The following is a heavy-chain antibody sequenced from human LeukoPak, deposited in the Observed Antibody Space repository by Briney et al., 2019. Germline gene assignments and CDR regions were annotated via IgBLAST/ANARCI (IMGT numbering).Heavy chain of an antibody. J-gene: IGHJ3*02. D-gene: IGHD2-8*02. Sequence: PSETLSLTCTVSGGSISSYYWSWIRQPPGKGLEWIGYIYYSGSTNYKPSLKSRVTISVDTSKNQFSLKLSSVPAADTAVYYCARHFTDDAFDIWGQGTMVTVSS. CDR1: GGSISSYY. CDR3: ARHFTDDAFDI. CDR2: IYYSGST. V-gene: IGHV4-59*01.